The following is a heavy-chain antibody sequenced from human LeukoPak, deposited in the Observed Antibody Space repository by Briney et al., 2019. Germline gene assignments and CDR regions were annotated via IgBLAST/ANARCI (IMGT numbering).Heavy chain of an antibody. CDR3: AHLSRDYDILIDYIYYFDY. J-gene: IGHJ4*02. CDR1: GVSLSTTGVG. CDR2: IYWDDDK. D-gene: IGHD3-9*01. V-gene: IGHV2-5*02. Sequence: SGPTLVKPTQTLTLTCTFSGVSLSTTGVGVGWIRQPPGKAPKRLALIYWDDDKRYSPSLKSRLTITKDTSKNQVVLTMTNMDRVDTATYYCAHLSRDYDILIDYIYYFDYWGQGTLVTVSS.